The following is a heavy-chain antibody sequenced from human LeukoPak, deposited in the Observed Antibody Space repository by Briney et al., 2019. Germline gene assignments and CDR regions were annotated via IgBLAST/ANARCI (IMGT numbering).Heavy chain of an antibody. CDR1: GFTFSSYA. V-gene: IGHV3-30*04. CDR2: ISYDGSKK. CDR3: ATIEAVRFHY. D-gene: IGHD4-17*01. Sequence: PGGSLRLSCAASGFTFSSYAMHWVRQAPGKGLEWVAVISYDGSKKYYADSVKGRFTISRDNAKNSLYLQMNSLRAEDTAVYYCATIEAVRFHYWGQGTLVTVSS. J-gene: IGHJ4*02.